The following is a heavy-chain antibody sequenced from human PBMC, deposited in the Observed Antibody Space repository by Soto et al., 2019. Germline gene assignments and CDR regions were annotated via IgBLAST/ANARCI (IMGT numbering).Heavy chain of an antibody. V-gene: IGHV4-59*01. J-gene: IGHJ4*02. CDR1: GGSISSYY. CDR2: IYYSGST. CDR3: AKNLPRTGRFDY. Sequence: SETLSLTCTVSGGSISSYYWSWIRQPPGKGLVWIGYIYYSGSTNYNPSLKSRVTISVDTSKNQFSLKLSSVTAADTAVYYCAKNLPRTGRFDYWGQGTVVTVSS.